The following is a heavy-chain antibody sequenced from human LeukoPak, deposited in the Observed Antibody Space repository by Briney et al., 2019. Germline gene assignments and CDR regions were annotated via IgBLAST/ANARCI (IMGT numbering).Heavy chain of an antibody. D-gene: IGHD3-9*01. V-gene: IGHV3-7*01. CDR3: ATLYYDILTGYPAFDY. Sequence: GGSLRLSCAASGFIFSTYWMSWVRQAPGKGLERVTNIKPDGSEKYYVDSVKGRFTISRDNAKNSLYLQMNSLRAEDTAVYYCATLYYDILTGYPAFDYWGQGTLVTVSS. J-gene: IGHJ4*02. CDR1: GFIFSTYW. CDR2: IKPDGSEK.